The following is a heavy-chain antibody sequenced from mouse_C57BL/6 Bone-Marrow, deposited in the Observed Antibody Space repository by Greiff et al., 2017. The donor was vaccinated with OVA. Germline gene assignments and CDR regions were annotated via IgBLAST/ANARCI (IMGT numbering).Heavy chain of an antibody. CDR1: GYTFTDYE. J-gene: IGHJ3*01. D-gene: IGHD2-2*01. CDR3: TRNGYVAY. V-gene: IGHV1-15*01. CDR2: IDPETGGT. Sequence: VQLVESGAELVRPGASVTLSCKASGYTFTDYEMHWVKQTPVHGLEWIGAIDPETGGTAYNQKFKGKAILTADKSSSTAYMELRSLTSEDSAVYYCTRNGYVAYWGQGTLVTVSA.